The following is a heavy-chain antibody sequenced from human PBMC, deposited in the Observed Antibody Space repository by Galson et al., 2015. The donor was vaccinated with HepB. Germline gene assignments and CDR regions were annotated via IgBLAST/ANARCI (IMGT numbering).Heavy chain of an antibody. V-gene: IGHV4-4*07. CDR1: GGSISGYY. J-gene: IGHJ3*02. CDR3: ARQHQIWLPGTFDI. D-gene: IGHD5-18*01. CDR2: IYTSGSS. Sequence: SETLSLTCTVSGGSISGYYWSWIRQTAGKGLEWIGRIYTSGSSNYSPSLKSRVTMSVDASKNHFSLKLSSVTAADTAVYYCARQHQIWLPGTFDIWGQGTVVTVSS.